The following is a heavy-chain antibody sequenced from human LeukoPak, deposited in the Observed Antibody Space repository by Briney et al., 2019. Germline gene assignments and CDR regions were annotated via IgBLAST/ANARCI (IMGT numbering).Heavy chain of an antibody. CDR3: ASIGDPFGY. Sequence: GGSLRLSCAASGFTFRTYTMNWVRQAPGKGLEWVSTISPSGNYIFYADSLQGRFTISRDNAKNSLYLQMNSLRAEDTAVYYCASIGDPFGYWGQGALVTVSS. J-gene: IGHJ4*02. CDR2: ISPSGNYI. V-gene: IGHV3-21*01. D-gene: IGHD4-17*01. CDR1: GFTFRTYT.